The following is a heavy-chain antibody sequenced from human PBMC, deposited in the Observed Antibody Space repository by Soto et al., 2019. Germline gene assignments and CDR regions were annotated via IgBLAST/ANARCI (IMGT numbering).Heavy chain of an antibody. Sequence: QVHLVQSGAEVKKPGASVKVSCKASGYTFTSYGITWVRQAPGQGLEWMGWISAHNGNTDYAQKLQGRVIVTGDTSASTAYMELRSLRSDDTAVYYCARGRYGDYWGQGALVTVSS. CDR3: ARGRYGDY. J-gene: IGHJ4*02. CDR1: GYTFTSYG. D-gene: IGHD1-1*01. V-gene: IGHV1-18*01. CDR2: ISAHNGNT.